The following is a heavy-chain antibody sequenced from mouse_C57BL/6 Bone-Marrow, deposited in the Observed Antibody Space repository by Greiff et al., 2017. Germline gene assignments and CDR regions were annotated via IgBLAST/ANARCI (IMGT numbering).Heavy chain of an antibody. CDR3: ARFEYYGGSYEFAS. J-gene: IGHJ3*01. D-gene: IGHD1-1*01. CDR2: IDPSDGYT. CDR1: GYTFTTYW. V-gene: IGHV1-50*01. Sequence: QVQLQQPGAELVKPGASVKLSCKASGYTFTTYWLQWLKQRPGQGLEWIGEIDPSDGYTNYNQKFKGKATLTVDTSSSTAYMQLSSLTSEDSAVYYCARFEYYGGSYEFASWGQGTLVTVSA.